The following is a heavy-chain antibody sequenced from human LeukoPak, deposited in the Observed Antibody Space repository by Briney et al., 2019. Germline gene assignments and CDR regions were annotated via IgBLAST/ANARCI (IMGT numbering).Heavy chain of an antibody. V-gene: IGHV4-59*08. J-gene: IGHJ5*02. D-gene: IGHD2-2*01. CDR3: ARHSHLVVPSAILRYNWSDP. Sequence: KPSETLSLTCTVSGGSISSYYWSWIRQPPGKGLEWIGHIYYSGSTNSNPSLKSRVTISVDTSKKQFSLKLSSVTAADTAVYYCARHSHLVVPSAILRYNWSDPWGKGPLVTVSS. CDR2: IYYSGST. CDR1: GGSISSYY.